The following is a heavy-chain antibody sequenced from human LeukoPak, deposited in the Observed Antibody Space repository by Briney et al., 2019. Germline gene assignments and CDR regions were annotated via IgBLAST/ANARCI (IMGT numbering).Heavy chain of an antibody. CDR3: ARDFTTSGYIYDDYGYYYYGMDV. CDR2: ISAYNGNT. V-gene: IGHV1-18*01. Sequence: ASVKVSCKASGYTFTSYGISWVRQAPGQGLEWMGWISAYNGNTNYAQKLQGRVTMTTDTSTSTAYMELRSLRSDDTAVYYCARDFTTSGYIYDDYGYYYYGMDVWGQGTTVTVSS. CDR1: GYTFTSYG. D-gene: IGHD4-17*01. J-gene: IGHJ6*02.